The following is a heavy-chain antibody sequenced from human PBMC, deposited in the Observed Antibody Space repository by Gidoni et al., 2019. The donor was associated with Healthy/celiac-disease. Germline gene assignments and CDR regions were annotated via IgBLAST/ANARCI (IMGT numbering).Heavy chain of an antibody. Sequence: EVQLVESGGGLEKPGGSLRLSWAASGCTLRLYSMNWVRQAPGKGLGWVSSISSSSSYMSYADSVKGRFTISRDNAKNSLYLQTTSLRAEDTAVYYCARSPSYWYFDYWGQGTLVTVSS. D-gene: IGHD2-8*02. V-gene: IGHV3-21*01. J-gene: IGHJ4*02. CDR2: ISSSSSYM. CDR1: GCTLRLYS. CDR3: ARSPSYWYFDY.